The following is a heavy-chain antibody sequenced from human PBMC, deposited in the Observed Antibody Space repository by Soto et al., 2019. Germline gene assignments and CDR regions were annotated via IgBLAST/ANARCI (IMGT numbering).Heavy chain of an antibody. D-gene: IGHD4-4*01. J-gene: IGHJ6*03. Sequence: ASVKVSCKASGYTFTSYGISWVRQAPGQGLEWMGWISAYNGNTNYAQKLQGRVTMTTDTSRSTAYMELRSLRSDDTAVYYCARGTLYSNYAQRARYMDVWGKGTTVTVSS. CDR2: ISAYNGNT. CDR3: ARGTLYSNYAQRARYMDV. CDR1: GYTFTSYG. V-gene: IGHV1-18*01.